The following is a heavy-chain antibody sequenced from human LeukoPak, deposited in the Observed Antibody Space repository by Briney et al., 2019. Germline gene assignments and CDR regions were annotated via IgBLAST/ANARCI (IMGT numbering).Heavy chain of an antibody. CDR1: GGSISSSSYY. CDR3: ARANYYGSGHFDY. D-gene: IGHD3-10*01. V-gene: IGHV4-39*07. J-gene: IGHJ4*02. Sequence: SETLSLTCTVSGGSISSSSYYWGWIRQPPGKGLEWIGSIYYSGSTYYNPSLKSRVTISLDTSKNQFSLKLTSVTAADTAVYYCARANYYGSGHFDYWGQGTLVTVSS. CDR2: IYYSGST.